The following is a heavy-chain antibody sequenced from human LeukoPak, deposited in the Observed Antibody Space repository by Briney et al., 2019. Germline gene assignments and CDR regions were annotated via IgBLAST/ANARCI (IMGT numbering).Heavy chain of an antibody. CDR2: INHSGST. V-gene: IGHV4-34*01. J-gene: IGHJ4*02. Sequence: SETLSLTCAVYGGSFSGYYWSWIRQPPGKGLEWIGEINHSGSTNYNPSLRSRVTISVDTSKNQFSLKLSSVTAADTAVYYCARGGYFDYWGQGTLVTVSS. CDR1: GGSFSGYY. CDR3: ARGGYFDY.